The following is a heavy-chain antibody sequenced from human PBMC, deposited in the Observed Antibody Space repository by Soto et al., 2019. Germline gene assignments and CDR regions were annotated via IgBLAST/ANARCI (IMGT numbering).Heavy chain of an antibody. CDR1: GGSISSGGYY. Sequence: QVQLQESGPGLVKPSQTPSLTCTVSGGSISSGGYYWSWIRQHPGKGLEWIGYIYYSGSTYYNPSLKSRVTISVDTSKNQFSLKLSSVTAADTAVYYCARVRGITMVRGVIRKYNWFDPWGQGTLVTVSS. D-gene: IGHD3-10*01. CDR3: ARVRGITMVRGVIRKYNWFDP. V-gene: IGHV4-31*03. J-gene: IGHJ5*02. CDR2: IYYSGST.